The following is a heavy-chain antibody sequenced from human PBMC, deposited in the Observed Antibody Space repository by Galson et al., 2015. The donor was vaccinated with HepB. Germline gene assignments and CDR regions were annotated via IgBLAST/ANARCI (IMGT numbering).Heavy chain of an antibody. CDR3: ARDPSYSSSSLYFDY. D-gene: IGHD6-6*01. CDR2: ITGSSTYI. Sequence: LRLSCAASGFTFSDYTMNWVRQAPGKGLEWVSSITGSSTYIYYADSVKGRFTISRDNAQTSLYLQMNSLRVENTAIYFCARDPSYSSSSLYFDYWGRGALVTVSS. CDR1: GFTFSDYT. V-gene: IGHV3-21*01. J-gene: IGHJ4*02.